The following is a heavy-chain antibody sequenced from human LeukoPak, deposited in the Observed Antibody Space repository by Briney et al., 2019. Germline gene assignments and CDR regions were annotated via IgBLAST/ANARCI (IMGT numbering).Heavy chain of an antibody. Sequence: GGSLRLSCAASGFTFSNSAMSWVRQAPGKGLEWVSSITSAGGGAYYPDSVKGRFTISRDNSKNTLYLQMNSLRAEDTAIYYCAKDGEWRSAADWGQGTLVTVSS. CDR1: GFTFSNSA. CDR3: AKDGEWRSAAD. CDR2: ITSAGGGA. J-gene: IGHJ4*02. V-gene: IGHV3-23*01. D-gene: IGHD3-10*01.